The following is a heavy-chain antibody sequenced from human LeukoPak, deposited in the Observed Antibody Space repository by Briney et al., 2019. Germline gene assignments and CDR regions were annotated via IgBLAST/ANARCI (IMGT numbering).Heavy chain of an antibody. Sequence: GGSLRLSCVASGFTFSSYAMTWVRQAPEKGLKWVSTISGGDNNTYYAESVKGRFTISRDNSKNTLYLQMNSPRAEDTAVYYCAGLPCSSSWSTCDSWGQGTLVTVSS. CDR3: AGLPCSSSWSTCDS. CDR2: ISGGDNNT. CDR1: GFTFSSYA. V-gene: IGHV3-23*01. J-gene: IGHJ4*02. D-gene: IGHD6-13*01.